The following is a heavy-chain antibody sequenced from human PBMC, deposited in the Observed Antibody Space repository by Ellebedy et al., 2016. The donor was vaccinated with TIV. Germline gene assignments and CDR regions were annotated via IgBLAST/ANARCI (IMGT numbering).Heavy chain of an antibody. V-gene: IGHV3-48*02. CDR2: LSGGSSII. J-gene: IGHJ2*01. CDR1: GLTIDSYS. D-gene: IGHD1-26*01. CDR3: ARDDKRVERSHQWFFDL. Sequence: PGGSLRLSCAASGLTIDSYSMNWVRQAPGKGLEWISFLSGGSSIIYYADSVKGRFTISRDNAKNSVYLQINCLRDEDTSVYYCARDDKRVERSHQWFFDLWGRGTLVTVSS.